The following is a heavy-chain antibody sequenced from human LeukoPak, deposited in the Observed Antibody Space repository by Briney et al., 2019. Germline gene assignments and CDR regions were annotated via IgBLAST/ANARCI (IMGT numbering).Heavy chain of an antibody. D-gene: IGHD6-13*01. J-gene: IGHJ4*02. V-gene: IGHV3-23*01. CDR1: GFTFTTYV. CDR3: AKDPASSSSTGIY. Sequence: PGGSLRLSCAASGFTFTTYVMNWVRQAPGKGLEWVSGISGSGDNTYYADSVKGRYTISRDNSKNTLYLQMNSLRAEDTAVYYCAKDPASSSSTGIYWGQGTLVTVSS. CDR2: ISGSGDNT.